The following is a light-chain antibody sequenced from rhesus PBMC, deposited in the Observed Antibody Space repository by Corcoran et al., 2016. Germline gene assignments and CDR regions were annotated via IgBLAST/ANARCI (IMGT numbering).Light chain of an antibody. CDR1: QSVSNS. CDR2: KAS. Sequence: DIQMTQSPSSLSASVGDTVTITCRASQSVSNSLAWYQQKPGRAPKLLIYKASSLQSGVPSRFSGSGSGAVFTLTIRSLQSGAFATYYCQPYTSSPPTFGQGTKVKIK. V-gene: IGKV1-22*01. J-gene: IGKJ1*01. CDR3: QPYTSSPPT.